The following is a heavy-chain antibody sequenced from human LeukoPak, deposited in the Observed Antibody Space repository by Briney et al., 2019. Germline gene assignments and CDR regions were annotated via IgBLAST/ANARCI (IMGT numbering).Heavy chain of an antibody. V-gene: IGHV4-59*01. D-gene: IGHD6-6*01. J-gene: IGHJ4*02. CDR1: GGSISSYY. Sequence: PSETLSVNCTVSGGSISSYYWSWIRQPPGKGLEWIGYIYYSGSTNYNPSLKSRVTISVDTSKNQFSLKLSSVTAADTAVYYCATRRYSRSPLGFDYWGQGTLVTVSS. CDR2: IYYSGST. CDR3: ATRRYSRSPLGFDY.